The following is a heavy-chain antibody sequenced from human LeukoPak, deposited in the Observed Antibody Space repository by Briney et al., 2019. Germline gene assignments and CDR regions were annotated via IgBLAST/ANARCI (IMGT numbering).Heavy chain of an antibody. D-gene: IGHD3-9*01. CDR2: ISYDGSNK. Sequence: GRSLRLSCAASGFTFSSYAMHWVRQAPGKGLEWVAVISYDGSNKYYADSVKGRFTISRDNSKNTLYLQMNSLRAEDTAVYYCARAWLRYFDWLSPTDYWGQGTLVTVSS. CDR1: GFTFSSYA. CDR3: ARAWLRYFDWLSPTDY. J-gene: IGHJ4*02. V-gene: IGHV3-30-3*01.